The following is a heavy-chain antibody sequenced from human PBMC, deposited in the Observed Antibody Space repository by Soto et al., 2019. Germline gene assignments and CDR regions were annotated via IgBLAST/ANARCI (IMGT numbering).Heavy chain of an antibody. V-gene: IGHV4-30-4*01. CDR1: GGSITSGGYY. J-gene: IGHJ4*02. CDR2: NYYGGST. CDR3: ASGSAVINTLDF. Sequence: QVQLQESGPGLVKPSQTLSLTCTVSGGSITSGGYYWSWIRQPPGKGLEWVGYNYYGGSTYYNPSPESRITISLGTAKNQFPLELTSVPAADTAVYYCASGSAVINTLDFWGQGTVVTVSS. D-gene: IGHD2-21*01.